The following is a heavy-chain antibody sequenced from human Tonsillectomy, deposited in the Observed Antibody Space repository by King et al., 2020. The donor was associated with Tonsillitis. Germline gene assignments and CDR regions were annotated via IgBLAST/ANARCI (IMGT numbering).Heavy chain of an antibody. J-gene: IGHJ5*02. CDR2: IKEDGSEK. D-gene: IGHD2-15*01. CDR3: ARYCSGGSCYSWGNWFDP. Sequence: VQLQESGGGLVQPGGSLRLSCAASGFTFSSYWMSWVRQAPGKGLEWVANIKEDGSEKYCVDSVKGRFTISRDNAKNSLYLQMNSLRAEDTAVYYCARYCSGGSCYSWGNWFDPWGQGTLVTVSS. V-gene: IGHV3-7*03. CDR1: GFTFSSYW.